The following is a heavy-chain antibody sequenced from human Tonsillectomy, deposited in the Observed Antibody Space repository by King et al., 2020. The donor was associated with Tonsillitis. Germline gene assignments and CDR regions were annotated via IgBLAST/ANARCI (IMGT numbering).Heavy chain of an antibody. CDR1: GGSISGYF. V-gene: IGHV4-59*01. J-gene: IGHJ5*02. D-gene: IGHD5-12*01. CDR2: IHYSGST. CDR3: ARYASGYDGSCWFDP. Sequence: VQLQESGPGLVKPSETLSLTCTVSGGSISGYFWSWIRQPPGKGLEWIGYIHYSGSTNYNRSLKSRVTISADTSKNQFSLKLSSVTAADTAVYYCARYASGYDGSCWFDPWGQGTLVTVSS.